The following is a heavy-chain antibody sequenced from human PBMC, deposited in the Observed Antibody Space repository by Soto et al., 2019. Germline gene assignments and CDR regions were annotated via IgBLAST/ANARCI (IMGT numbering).Heavy chain of an antibody. CDR3: AKETGGDCFSDWFDS. D-gene: IGHD2-21*02. J-gene: IGHJ5*01. Sequence: PGGPLRLSCAASGFTFSSYAMTWVRQAPGKGLECVSTMNGSGGSAYYADSVKGRFTISRDNSKNTLFLQMNSLGAEDTAVYYCAKETGGDCFSDWFDSWGQGTLVTVSS. CDR2: MNGSGGSA. V-gene: IGHV3-23*01. CDR1: GFTFSSYA.